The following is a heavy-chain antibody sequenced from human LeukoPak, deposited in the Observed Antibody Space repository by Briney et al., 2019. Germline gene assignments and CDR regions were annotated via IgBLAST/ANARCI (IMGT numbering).Heavy chain of an antibody. V-gene: IGHV1-46*01. J-gene: IGHJ6*02. CDR2: INHSGGST. D-gene: IGHD3-22*01. CDR3: AANYYARSGYLYCMDV. CDR1: GYTFTSYY. Sequence: GASVNVSCEASGYTFTSYYMHWVRQARGQGLEWVGIINHSGGSTSYAEQYQGRVTMTMATSTSTVSMELSSLRSGHTALYYCAANYYARSGYLYCMDVGGQESTVTVSS.